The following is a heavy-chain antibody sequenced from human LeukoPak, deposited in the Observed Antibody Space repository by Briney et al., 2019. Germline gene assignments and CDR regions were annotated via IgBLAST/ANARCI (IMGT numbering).Heavy chain of an antibody. D-gene: IGHD1-26*01. Sequence: ASVKVSCKASGYTFTSYAMNWVRQAPGQRLEWMGWINTNTGNPTYAQGFTGRFVFSLDTSVNTTYLQISSLKAEDTAVYYCARDHGSQRYWFDPWGQGTLVTVSS. J-gene: IGHJ5*02. CDR1: GYTFTSYA. V-gene: IGHV7-4-1*02. CDR3: ARDHGSQRYWFDP. CDR2: INTNTGNP.